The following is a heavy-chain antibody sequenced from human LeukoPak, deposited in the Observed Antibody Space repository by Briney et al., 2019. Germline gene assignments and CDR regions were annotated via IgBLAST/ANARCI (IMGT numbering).Heavy chain of an antibody. D-gene: IGHD2-15*01. V-gene: IGHV1-18*01. CDR3: ARVVVAVTAYFDY. CDR2: ISAYNGNT. J-gene: IGHJ4*02. Sequence: ASVKVSCKASGYTLTSDGISWVRQAPGQGLEWMGWISAYNGNTNYAQKLQGRVTMTTDTSTSTAYMELRSLRSDDTAMYYCARVVVAVTAYFDYWGQGTLVTVSS. CDR1: GYTLTSDG.